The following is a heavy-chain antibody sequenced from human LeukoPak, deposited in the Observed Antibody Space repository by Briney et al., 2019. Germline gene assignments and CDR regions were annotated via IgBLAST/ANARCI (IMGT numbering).Heavy chain of an antibody. CDR2: INPSGGSR. D-gene: IGHD3-3*01. CDR3: ASHHDFRAHYYYYGMDV. J-gene: IGHJ6*02. V-gene: IGHV1-46*01. CDR1: GYTFTSYY. Sequence: ASVKVSFKASGYTFTSYYMHWVRQAPGQGLEWMGIINPSGGSRSYAQKFQGRVTMTRDTSTSTVYMELSSLRSEDTAVYYCASHHDFRAHYYYYGMDVWGQGTTVTVSS.